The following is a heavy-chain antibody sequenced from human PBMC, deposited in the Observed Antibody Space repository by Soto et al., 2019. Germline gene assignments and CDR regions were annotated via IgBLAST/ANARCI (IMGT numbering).Heavy chain of an antibody. V-gene: IGHV3-33*01. Sequence: GGSLRLSCAASGFTFSSYGMHWVRQAPGKGLEWVAVIWYDGSNKYYADSVKGRFTISRDNSKNTLYLQMNSLRAEDTAVYYCASNFCSGGSCFLLALDYWGQGTLVTVSS. CDR3: ASNFCSGGSCFLLALDY. J-gene: IGHJ4*02. CDR2: IWYDGSNK. CDR1: GFTFSSYG. D-gene: IGHD2-15*01.